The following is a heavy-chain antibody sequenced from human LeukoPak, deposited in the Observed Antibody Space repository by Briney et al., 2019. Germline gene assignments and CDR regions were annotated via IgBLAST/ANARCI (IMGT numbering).Heavy chain of an antibody. CDR2: ISGSGGST. V-gene: IGHV3-23*01. CDR1: GFTFSNYA. J-gene: IGHJ4*02. D-gene: IGHD6-19*01. Sequence: GGSLRLSCAASGFTFSNYAMAWVRQAPGKGLEWGSAISGSGGSTYYADSVKGRFTISRDNSKNTLYLQMNSLRAEDTAVYYCASAVAGQVFWGQGTLVTVSS. CDR3: ASAVAGQVF.